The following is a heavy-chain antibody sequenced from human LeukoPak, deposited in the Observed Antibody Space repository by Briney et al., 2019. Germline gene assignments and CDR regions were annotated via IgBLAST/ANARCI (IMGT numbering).Heavy chain of an antibody. CDR3: ARDRNWRLFL. CDR2: TQYRCTWNS. V-gene: IGHV6-1*01. Sequence: SQTLSLTCAISGDSVSSNSVSWNWVRQSPSRGLEWLGRTQYRCTWNSDYAVSVKGRITINADTSKNQFSLQLDSVTREDTAVYYCARDRNWRLFLWGQGTLVTVSS. D-gene: IGHD1-1*01. J-gene: IGHJ4*02. CDR1: GDSVSSNSVS.